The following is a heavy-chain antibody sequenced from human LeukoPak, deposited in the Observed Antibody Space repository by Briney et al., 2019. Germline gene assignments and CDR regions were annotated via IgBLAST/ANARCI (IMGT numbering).Heavy chain of an antibody. J-gene: IGHJ4*02. CDR3: ARDVSRLRFGELPLDY. CDR2: ISAYNGNT. V-gene: IGHV1-18*01. Sequence: GASVKVSCKTSGYTFTSYGISWVRQAPGQGLEWMGWISAYNGNTNYAQKLQGRVTMTTDTSTSTAYMELRSLRSDDTAVYYCARDVSRLRFGELPLDYWGQGTLVTVSS. D-gene: IGHD3-10*01. CDR1: GYTFTSYG.